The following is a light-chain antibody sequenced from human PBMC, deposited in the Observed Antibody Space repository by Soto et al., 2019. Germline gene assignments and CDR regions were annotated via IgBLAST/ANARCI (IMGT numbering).Light chain of an antibody. CDR2: RAS. V-gene: IGKV3-20*01. Sequence: EIVLTQSPGILSLSPGERATLSCRASQSMSSSYLAWYQQKPGQAPRLLIYRASSRATGIPDRFSGSGSGTDFTLTISRLEPDDFAVYYCQQYGSSPRTFGQGTKVEIK. J-gene: IGKJ1*01. CDR1: QSMSSSY. CDR3: QQYGSSPRT.